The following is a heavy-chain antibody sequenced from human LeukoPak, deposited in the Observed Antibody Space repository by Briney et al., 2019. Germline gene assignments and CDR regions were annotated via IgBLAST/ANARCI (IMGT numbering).Heavy chain of an antibody. CDR1: GGSFTGYY. Sequence: PSETLSLTCAVYGGSFTGYYWSWIRQPPGKGLEWIGEINHSGSPNYNPSLKSRVTISVDTSKNQFSLKLSSVTAADTAVYYCARALIWWHLYYFDYWGQGTLVTVSS. D-gene: IGHD2-8*02. CDR2: INHSGSP. CDR3: ARALIWWHLYYFDY. J-gene: IGHJ4*02. V-gene: IGHV4-34*01.